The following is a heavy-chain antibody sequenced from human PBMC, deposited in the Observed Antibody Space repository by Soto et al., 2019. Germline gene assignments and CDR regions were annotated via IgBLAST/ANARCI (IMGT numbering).Heavy chain of an antibody. Sequence: ASLKVSCKASGVTFSSYYIHWVRQAPGQGLEWVAMINPGGGRTNYAQMFQGRVTLTRDTSTGTVDMELSSLTSDDTAVYYCARGPSCGGDCYLFDYWGQGSLVTVSS. D-gene: IGHD2-21*02. V-gene: IGHV1-46*01. CDR2: INPGGGRT. J-gene: IGHJ4*02. CDR3: ARGPSCGGDCYLFDY. CDR1: GVTFSSYY.